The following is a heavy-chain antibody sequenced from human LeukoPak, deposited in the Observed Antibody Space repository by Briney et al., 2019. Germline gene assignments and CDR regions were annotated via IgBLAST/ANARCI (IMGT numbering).Heavy chain of an antibody. D-gene: IGHD6-19*01. J-gene: IGHJ4*02. CDR1: GFTFSSFW. V-gene: IGHV3-7*01. CDR3: ASLSATAYSSAWRGNY. CDR2: IKQDGTEK. Sequence: PGGSLRLSCAASGFTFSSFWMSWVRQAPGKGLEWLANIKQDGTEKYYVDSVKGRFTISRDNAKNSLYLQMNSLRGEDTAVYYYASLSATAYSSAWRGNYWGQGTLVTVSS.